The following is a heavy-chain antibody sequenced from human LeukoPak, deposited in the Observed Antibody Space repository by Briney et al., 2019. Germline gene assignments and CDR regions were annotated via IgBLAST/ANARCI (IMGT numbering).Heavy chain of an antibody. CDR3: ARYPTYSYSLDY. CDR2: ITDSGGIT. J-gene: IGHJ4*02. CDR1: GFTFSSFA. V-gene: IGHV3-23*01. Sequence: GGSLRLSCAASGFTFSSFAMSWVRQAPGVGLEWVFIITDSGGITYNADAVKGRFTISRDNSRNTLYLQMVSLRAENTAVYYCARYPTYSYSLDYWGQGTLVTVSS. D-gene: IGHD5-18*01.